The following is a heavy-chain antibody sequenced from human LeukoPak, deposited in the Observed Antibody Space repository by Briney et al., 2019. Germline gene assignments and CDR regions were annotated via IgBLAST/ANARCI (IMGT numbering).Heavy chain of an antibody. V-gene: IGHV4-4*09. Sequence: SETLSLTCTVSGGSISSYYWSWIRQPPGKGLEWIGYIYTSGSTNYNPSLKSRVTISVDTSKNQFSLKLSSVTAADTAVYYCARRRIVGATGLFDPWGQGTLVTVSS. J-gene: IGHJ5*02. CDR2: IYTSGST. CDR3: ARRRIVGATGLFDP. CDR1: GGSISSYY. D-gene: IGHD1-26*01.